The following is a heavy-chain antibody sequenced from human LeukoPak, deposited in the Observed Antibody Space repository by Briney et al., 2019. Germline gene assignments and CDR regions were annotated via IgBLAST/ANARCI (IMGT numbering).Heavy chain of an antibody. CDR3: AIWTSGNF. CDR1: GFTVSSNY. Sequence: GGSLRLSCAASGFTVSSNYMSWVRQAPGKGLEWVANMDPSGSQKRYVDSVKGRFTISKDNPGTSLYLDMYSLRAEDTGIYYCAIWTSGNFWGQGTLVTVSS. J-gene: IGHJ4*02. V-gene: IGHV3-7*03. CDR2: MDPSGSQK. D-gene: IGHD1-1*01.